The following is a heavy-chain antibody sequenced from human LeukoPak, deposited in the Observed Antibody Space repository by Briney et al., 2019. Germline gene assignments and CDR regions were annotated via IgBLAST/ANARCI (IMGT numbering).Heavy chain of an antibody. V-gene: IGHV3-23*01. Sequence: PGGSLRLSCAASGFTFSTYAMTWVRQAPGKGLEWVSAISRNGAGTYYADSVKGRFTISRDNSRNTLYLQMNSLRVEDTAIYYCARDSSGYAEFDYWGQGTPVTVSS. CDR3: ARDSSGYAEFDY. CDR1: GFTFSTYA. D-gene: IGHD3-22*01. J-gene: IGHJ4*02. CDR2: ISRNGAGT.